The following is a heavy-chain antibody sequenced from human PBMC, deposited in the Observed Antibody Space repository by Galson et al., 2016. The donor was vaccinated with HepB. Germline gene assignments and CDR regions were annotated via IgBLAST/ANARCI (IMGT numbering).Heavy chain of an antibody. CDR3: ARDRDYLLDS. Sequence: SVKVSCKASGYTFTDYYIHWVRQAPGQGLEWRGWISASKGKTNYAQNLQGRVTMTTDTYTSTVYMELRSLRSDDTAVYYCARDRDYLLDSWGQGTLVTVSP. V-gene: IGHV1-18*04. CDR1: GYTFTDYY. D-gene: IGHD5-24*01. J-gene: IGHJ4*02. CDR2: ISASKGKT.